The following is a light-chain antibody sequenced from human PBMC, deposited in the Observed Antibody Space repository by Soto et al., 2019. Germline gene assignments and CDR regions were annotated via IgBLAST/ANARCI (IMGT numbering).Light chain of an antibody. CDR3: QQYNNWPRT. J-gene: IGKJ1*01. Sequence: DIQMTQSPSTPSASVGDRVTITCRASQSISSWLAWYQQKPGKAPKLLIYDASSLESGVPSRFSGSGSGTEFTLTISSLQSEDFAVYYCQQYNNWPRTFGQGTKVDIK. CDR1: QSISSW. CDR2: DAS. V-gene: IGKV1-5*01.